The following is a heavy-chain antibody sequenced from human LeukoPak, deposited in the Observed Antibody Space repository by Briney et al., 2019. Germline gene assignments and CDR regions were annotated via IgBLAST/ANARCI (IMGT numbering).Heavy chain of an antibody. Sequence: SETLSLTCTVSGGSISSSSYYWGWIRQPPGKGLEWIGSIYYSGSTYYNPSLKSRVTISVDTSKNQFSLKLSSVTAADTAVYYCASYSSSWPNNWFDPWGQGTLVTVSS. CDR2: IYYSGST. CDR3: ASYSSSWPNNWFDP. V-gene: IGHV4-39*07. J-gene: IGHJ5*02. D-gene: IGHD6-13*01. CDR1: GGSISSSSYY.